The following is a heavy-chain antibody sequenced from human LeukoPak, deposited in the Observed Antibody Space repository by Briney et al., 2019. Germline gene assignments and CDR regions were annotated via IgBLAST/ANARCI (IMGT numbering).Heavy chain of an antibody. CDR3: ARGLYDSRGKTPFDY. V-gene: IGHV1-2*02. CDR1: GYTFTGYY. Sequence: ASVKVSCKASGYTFTGYYMHWVRQAPGQGPEWMGWINPNSGGTNYAQKFQGRVTMTRDTSISTAYMELSRLRSDDTAVYYCARGLYDSRGKTPFDYWGQGTLVTVSS. CDR2: INPNSGGT. J-gene: IGHJ4*02. D-gene: IGHD3-16*01.